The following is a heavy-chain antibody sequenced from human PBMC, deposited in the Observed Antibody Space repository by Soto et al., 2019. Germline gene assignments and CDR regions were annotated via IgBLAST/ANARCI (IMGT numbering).Heavy chain of an antibody. D-gene: IGHD3-22*01. CDR2: IYYAGTT. CDR3: ARLGGYYQALDS. J-gene: IGHJ4*02. V-gene: IGHV4-59*08. CDR1: GGSLSGDY. Sequence: QVQLQESGPGLVKPSETLSLTCTVSGGSLSGDYWSWTRQPPGKGLEWIGYIYYAGTTTYHPSLKSRDNTSLDTSKNQFSLKLNSVTAADTAVYYCARLGGYYQALDSWGQGTLVTVSS.